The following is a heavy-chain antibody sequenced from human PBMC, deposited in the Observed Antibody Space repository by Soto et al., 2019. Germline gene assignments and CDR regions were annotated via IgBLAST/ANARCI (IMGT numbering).Heavy chain of an antibody. J-gene: IGHJ3*02. CDR2: IYYSGST. Sequence: KSSETLSLTCTVSGGSISSYYWSWIRQPPGKGLEWIGYIYYSGSTNYNPSLKSRVTISVDTSKNQFSLKLSSVTAADTAVYYCARELGYCSGGSCYAAFDIWGQGTMVTVS. CDR1: GGSISSYY. D-gene: IGHD2-15*01. V-gene: IGHV4-59*01. CDR3: ARELGYCSGGSCYAAFDI.